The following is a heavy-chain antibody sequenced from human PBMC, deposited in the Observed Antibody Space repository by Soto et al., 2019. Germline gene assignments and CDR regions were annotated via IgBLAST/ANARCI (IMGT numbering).Heavy chain of an antibody. V-gene: IGHV3-30*18. CDR3: AKDISETVTTYNWFDP. Sequence: PGGSLRLSCAASGFTFSSYGMHWVRQAPGKGLEWVAVISYDGSNKHYADSVKGRFTISRDNSKNTLYLQMNSLRAEDTAVYYCAKDISETVTTYNWFDPWGQGTLVTVSS. J-gene: IGHJ5*02. CDR2: ISYDGSNK. CDR1: GFTFSSYG. D-gene: IGHD4-4*01.